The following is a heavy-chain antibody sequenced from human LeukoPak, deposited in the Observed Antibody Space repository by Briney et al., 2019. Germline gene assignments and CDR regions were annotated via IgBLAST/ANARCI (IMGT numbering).Heavy chain of an antibody. CDR2: IYGSGSV. J-gene: IGHJ5*02. D-gene: IGHD3-16*01. CDR3: ARRDYGVPFDP. CDR1: GGSISRSNNW. V-gene: IGHV4-39*01. Sequence: PSETLSLTCTVSGGSISRSNNWWTWIRQPPGQRLEWIGSIYGSGSVFYNPSLGSRFTISVDTSKSQFSLKLSSVTAADTAMYYCARRDYGVPFDPWGQGTLVTVSS.